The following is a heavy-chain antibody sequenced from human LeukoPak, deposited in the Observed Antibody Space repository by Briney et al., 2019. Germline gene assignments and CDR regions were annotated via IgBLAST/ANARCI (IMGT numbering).Heavy chain of an antibody. J-gene: IGHJ6*02. CDR3: AKDLSRYYDSSGYQPYYYYYGMDV. V-gene: IGHV3-23*01. D-gene: IGHD3-22*01. CDR1: GFTFSSYA. CDR2: ISGSGGST. Sequence: PGGSLRLSCAASGFTFSSYAMSWVRQAPGKGLEWVSAISGSGGSTYYADSVKGRFTISRDNSKNTLYLQMNSLRAEDTAVYYCAKDLSRYYDSSGYQPYYYYYGMDVWGQGTTVTVSS.